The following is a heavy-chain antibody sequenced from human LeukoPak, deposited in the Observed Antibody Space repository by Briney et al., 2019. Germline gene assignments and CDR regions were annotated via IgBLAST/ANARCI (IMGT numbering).Heavy chain of an antibody. J-gene: IGHJ3*02. V-gene: IGHV3-66*01. Sequence: GGSLRLSCAASGFTVSSNYMSWVRQAPGKGLEWVSVIYSGGSTYYAESVKGRFTMSRDKSKNTLYLQMNSLRVEDTAVYYCARDGRWLQLAPDGFDIWGQGTMVTVSA. CDR2: IYSGGST. D-gene: IGHD5-24*01. CDR3: ARDGRWLQLAPDGFDI. CDR1: GFTVSSNY.